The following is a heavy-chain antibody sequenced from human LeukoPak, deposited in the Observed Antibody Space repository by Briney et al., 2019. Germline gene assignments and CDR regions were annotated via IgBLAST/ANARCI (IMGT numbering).Heavy chain of an antibody. Sequence: SETLSLTCAVHGGSCDDYYCSWIRQPPGKGLEWIGEIHPSGIFYYNSSLMSRVAISIDTSKSQFSLRLTSVTAADTAFYYCARGRDRSKAGDLWGQGSLVTVSS. J-gene: IGHJ5*02. CDR1: GGSCDDYY. V-gene: IGHV4-34*01. CDR3: ARGRDRSKAGDL. D-gene: IGHD5-24*01. CDR2: IHPSGIF.